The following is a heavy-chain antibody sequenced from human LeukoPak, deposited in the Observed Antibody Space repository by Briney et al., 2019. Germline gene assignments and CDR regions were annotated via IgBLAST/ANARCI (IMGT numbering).Heavy chain of an antibody. J-gene: IGHJ6*04. D-gene: IGHD3-10*01. Sequence: GGSLRLSCAASGFTFSSYSMNWVRQAPGKGLEWVSSISSSSSYIYYADSVKGRFPISRDNAKHSLNLQMNSLRAEDTAVYYCAKLLWRDPLPPYCMAVWGEGTTVTVSS. CDR3: AKLLWRDPLPPYCMAV. CDR1: GFTFSSYS. CDR2: ISSSSSYI. V-gene: IGHV3-21*01.